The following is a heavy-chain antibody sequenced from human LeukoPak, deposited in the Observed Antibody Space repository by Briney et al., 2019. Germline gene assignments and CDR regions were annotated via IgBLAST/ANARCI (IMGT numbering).Heavy chain of an antibody. CDR1: GDSISSSNSY. D-gene: IGHD2-8*02. Sequence: SETLSLTCTVAGDSISSSNSYWGWIRQPPGKGLEWIGSIYYGGNTYYSPSLKSRVTISVDTSKNQFSLKLSSVTAADTAVYYCARDGGVAPHNWFDPWGQGTLVTVSS. CDR2: IYYGGNT. CDR3: ARDGGVAPHNWFDP. V-gene: IGHV4-39*07. J-gene: IGHJ5*02.